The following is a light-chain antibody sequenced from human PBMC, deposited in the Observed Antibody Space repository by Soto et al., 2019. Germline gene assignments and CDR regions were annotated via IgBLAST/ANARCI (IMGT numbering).Light chain of an antibody. Sequence: EIVLTQSPGTLSLSPGERATLSCRASRSVNNYLAWYQQKPGQTPRLLIYDTSNRATGIPARFSGSGSGTDFTLTISSLEPEDFAVYYCQQRMTWPPITFGQGTRLEIK. J-gene: IGKJ5*01. V-gene: IGKV3-11*01. CDR1: RSVNNY. CDR2: DTS. CDR3: QQRMTWPPIT.